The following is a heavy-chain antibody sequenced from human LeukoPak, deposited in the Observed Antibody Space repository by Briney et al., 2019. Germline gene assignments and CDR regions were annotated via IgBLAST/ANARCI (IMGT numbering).Heavy chain of an antibody. V-gene: IGHV4-4*07. J-gene: IGHJ4*02. CDR1: GGSISSYY. CDR3: ARHYTIFGVFTDYFDS. Sequence: SETLSLTCTVSGGSISSYYWSWIRQPAGKGLEWIGRIYTSGSTNYHPSLKSRVTMSVDTSRNQFSLELSSVTAADTAVYYCARHYTIFGVFTDYFDSWGQGTLVTVSS. D-gene: IGHD3-3*01. CDR2: IYTSGST.